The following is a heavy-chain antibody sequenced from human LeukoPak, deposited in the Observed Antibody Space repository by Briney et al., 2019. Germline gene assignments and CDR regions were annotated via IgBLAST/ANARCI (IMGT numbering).Heavy chain of an antibody. CDR3: AKESTVTPGNVNWFDS. CDR2: ISGSGDNT. Sequence: GGSLRLSCVASGFTLSLYAMSWVRQAPGKGLEWISAISGSGDNTYYAESVKGRFTISRDNSKNTLYLRMKSLRAEDTAIYYCAKESTVTPGNVNWFDSWGQGTLVTVSS. D-gene: IGHD4-17*01. V-gene: IGHV3-23*01. CDR1: GFTLSLYA. J-gene: IGHJ5*01.